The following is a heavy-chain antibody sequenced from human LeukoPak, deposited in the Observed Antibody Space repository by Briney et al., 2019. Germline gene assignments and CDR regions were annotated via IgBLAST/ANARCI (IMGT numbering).Heavy chain of an antibody. V-gene: IGHV4-30-4*01. Sequence: SQTLSLTCTVSGGSISSGDYYWSWIRQPPGKGLEWIGSIYYSGSTDYNPSLKSRVTISVDTSKNLFSLKLSSVTAADTAVYYCARADGSGSYYNWFDPWGQGTLVTVSP. CDR2: IYYSGST. D-gene: IGHD3-10*01. J-gene: IGHJ5*02. CDR1: GGSISSGDYY. CDR3: ARADGSGSYYNWFDP.